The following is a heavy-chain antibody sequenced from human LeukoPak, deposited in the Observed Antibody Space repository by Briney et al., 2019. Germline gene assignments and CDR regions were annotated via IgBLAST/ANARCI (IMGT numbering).Heavy chain of an antibody. CDR3: ARVGSSSGSGSYTFDY. V-gene: IGHV3-21*04. J-gene: IGHJ4*02. CDR1: GFTFRSYS. Sequence: GGSLRLSCAASGFTFRSYSMSWVRQAPGKGLEWVSSISSSSSYIYYADSVKGRFTISRHNSKNTLYLQMNSLRAEDTAVYYCARVGSSSGSGSYTFDYWGQGTLVTVSS. D-gene: IGHD3-10*01. CDR2: ISSSSSYI.